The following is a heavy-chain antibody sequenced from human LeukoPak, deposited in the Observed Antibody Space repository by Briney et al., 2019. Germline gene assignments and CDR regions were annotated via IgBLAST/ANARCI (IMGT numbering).Heavy chain of an antibody. J-gene: IGHJ3*02. CDR1: GGTFSSYA. CDR2: IIPIFGTA. V-gene: IGHV1-69*05. D-gene: IGHD1-7*01. CDR3: ARDNPGMETGTNYAFDI. Sequence: ASVKVSCKASGGTFSSYAISWVRQAPGQGLEWMGGIIPIFGTANYAQKFQGRVTITTDESTSTAYMELSSLRSEDTAVYYRARDNPGMETGTNYAFDIWGQGTMVTVSS.